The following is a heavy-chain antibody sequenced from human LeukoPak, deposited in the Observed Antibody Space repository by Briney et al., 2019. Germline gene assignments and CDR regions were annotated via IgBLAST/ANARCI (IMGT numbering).Heavy chain of an antibody. CDR3: ARDKLEGLDY. J-gene: IGHJ4*02. Sequence: SQTLSLTCTVSGGSISSGGYYWSWIRQHPGKGLEWIGYIYYSGSTYYNPSLKSRVTISVDTSRNQFSLKLSSVTAADTAVYYCARDKLEGLDYWGQGTLVTVSS. CDR2: IYYSGST. CDR1: GGSISSGGYY. V-gene: IGHV4-31*03.